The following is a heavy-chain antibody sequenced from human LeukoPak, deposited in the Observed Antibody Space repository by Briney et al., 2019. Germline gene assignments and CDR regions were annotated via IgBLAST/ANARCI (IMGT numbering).Heavy chain of an antibody. J-gene: IGHJ3*02. V-gene: IGHV4-59*08. CDR2: IYYSGST. D-gene: IGHD1-26*01. CDR3: ARQEVGATYLGAFDI. Sequence: PSETLSLTCTVSGGSISSYYWSWIRQPPGKGLEWIGYIYYSGSTNYNPSLKSRVTISVDTSKNQFSLKLSSVTAADTAVYYCARQEVGATYLGAFDIWGQGTMVTVSS. CDR1: GGSISSYY.